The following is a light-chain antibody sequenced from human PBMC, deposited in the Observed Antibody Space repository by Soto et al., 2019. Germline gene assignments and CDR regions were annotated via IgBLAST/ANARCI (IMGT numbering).Light chain of an antibody. Sequence: EIVLTQSPGTLSLSPGERATLSCRASQSVSSSYLAWYQQKPGQAPRLLIYVASSRATGIPDRFSGSGSGPDFTLTISRLETEDFAEYYCQPYGSSPLTFGGGTKVEIK. CDR3: QPYGSSPLT. J-gene: IGKJ4*01. CDR1: QSVSSSY. CDR2: VAS. V-gene: IGKV3-20*01.